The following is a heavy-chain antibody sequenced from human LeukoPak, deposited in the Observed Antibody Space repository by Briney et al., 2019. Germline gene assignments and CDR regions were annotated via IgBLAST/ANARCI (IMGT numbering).Heavy chain of an antibody. V-gene: IGHV1-18*01. D-gene: IGHD2-2*01. CDR1: DYTFTSYG. J-gene: IGHJ4*02. CDR2: ISTYNGKT. CDR3: ARSLTVVVPGLSSVDY. Sequence: VASVKVSCKASDYTFTSYGISWVRQAPGQGLEWMGWISTYNGKTNYAQNLQDRVTMTTDTSTSTAYMELRSLRSDDTAVYYCARSLTVVVPGLSSVDYWGQGTLVTVSS.